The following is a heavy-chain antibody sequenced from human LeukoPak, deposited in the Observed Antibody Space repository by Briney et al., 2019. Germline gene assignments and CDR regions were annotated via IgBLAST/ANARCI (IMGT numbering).Heavy chain of an antibody. CDR2: ISLSGVT. CDR1: GGSISSTNW. V-gene: IGHV4-4*02. D-gene: IGHD1-26*01. J-gene: IGHJ4*02. CDR3: SRESGAFSPFGY. Sequence: SGTLSLTCGVSGGSISSTNWWSWVRQPPGQGLEWIGEISLSGVTNYNPSLKSRVTMSLDRSKKHLSLTLTSVTAADTAVYYCSRESGAFSPFGYWGQGTLVTVSS.